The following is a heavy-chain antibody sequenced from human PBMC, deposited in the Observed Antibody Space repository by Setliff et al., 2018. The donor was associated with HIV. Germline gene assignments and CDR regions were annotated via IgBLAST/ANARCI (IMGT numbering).Heavy chain of an antibody. CDR1: GYTFTSYY. J-gene: IGHJ4*02. V-gene: IGHV1-46*01. CDR3: ATDPYYYDSSGVFDY. D-gene: IGHD3-22*01. Sequence: GASVKVSCKASGYTFTSYYMHWVRQAPGQGLEWMGIINPGGGSTSYAQKFQGRVTMTSDTSTSTVYMELSSPKSEDTAVYYCATDPYYYDSSGVFDYWGQGTLVTVSS. CDR2: INPGGGST.